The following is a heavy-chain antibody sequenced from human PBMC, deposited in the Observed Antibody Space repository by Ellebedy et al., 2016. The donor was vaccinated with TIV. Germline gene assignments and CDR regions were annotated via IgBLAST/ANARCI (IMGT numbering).Heavy chain of an antibody. V-gene: IGHV4-59*01. D-gene: IGHD6-13*01. CDR3: ASSEAGTLVY. J-gene: IGHJ4*02. CDR1: GGSISSYY. Sequence: SETLSLXCTVSGGSISSYYWSWIRQPPGKGLEWIGYIYYSGSTNYNPSLKSRVTISVDTSKNQLSLKLSSVTVADTAVYYCASSEAGTLVYWGQGTLVTVSS. CDR2: IYYSGST.